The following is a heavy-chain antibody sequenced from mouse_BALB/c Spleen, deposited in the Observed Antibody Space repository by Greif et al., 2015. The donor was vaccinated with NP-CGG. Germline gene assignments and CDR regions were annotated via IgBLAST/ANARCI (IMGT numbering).Heavy chain of an antibody. D-gene: IGHD1-1*01. V-gene: IGHV1S41*01. Sequence: DLVKPGASVKLSCKASGYTFTSYWINWIKQRPGQGPEWIGRIAPGSGSTYYNEMFKGKATLTVDTSSSTAYSQLSSLSSEDSAVYFCARSDYGSSYGDFDYWGQGTTLTVSS. J-gene: IGHJ2*01. CDR2: IAPGSGST. CDR3: ARSDYGSSYGDFDY. CDR1: GYTFTSYW.